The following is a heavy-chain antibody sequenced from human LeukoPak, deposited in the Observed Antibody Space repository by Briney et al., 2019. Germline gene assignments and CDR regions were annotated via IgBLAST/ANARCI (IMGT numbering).Heavy chain of an antibody. V-gene: IGHV4-59*12. J-gene: IGHJ4*02. D-gene: IGHD1-26*01. Sequence: SETLSLTCTVSGGSISSYYWSWIRQPPGKGLEWIGYIYYSGSTNYNPSLKSRVTISVDRSKNLFSLNLSSVTAADTAVYYCARVRGVVGAANFDYWGQGTLVTVPS. CDR1: GGSISSYY. CDR2: IYYSGST. CDR3: ARVRGVVGAANFDY.